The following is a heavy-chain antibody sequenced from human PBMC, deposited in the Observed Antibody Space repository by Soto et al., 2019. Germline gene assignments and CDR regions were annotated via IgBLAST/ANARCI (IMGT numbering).Heavy chain of an antibody. CDR3: ARADYAYYYGMEV. CDR2: INHSGST. Sequence: PSETLSLTCAVYGGSFSGYYWSWIRQPPGKGLEWIGEINHSGSTNYNPSLKSRVTISVDTSKNQFSLKLSSVTAADTAVYYCARADYAYYYGMEVWGQGTTVTVSS. D-gene: IGHD4-17*01. J-gene: IGHJ6*02. CDR1: GGSFSGYY. V-gene: IGHV4-34*01.